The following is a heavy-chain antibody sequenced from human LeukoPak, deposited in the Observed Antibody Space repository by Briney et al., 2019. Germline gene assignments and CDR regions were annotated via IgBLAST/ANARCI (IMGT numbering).Heavy chain of an antibody. D-gene: IGHD3-16*01. CDR1: GGSISSGSYY. CDR3: ARDLGEIRLTDWYFDL. CDR2: IYISGST. J-gene: IGHJ2*01. V-gene: IGHV4-61*02. Sequence: ASETLSLTCTVSGGSISSGSYYWSWIRQPAGKGLEWIGRIYISGSTNYNPSLKSRVTISIHTSKNQFSLKLSSVTAADTAVYYCARDLGEIRLTDWYFDLWGRGTLVTVSS.